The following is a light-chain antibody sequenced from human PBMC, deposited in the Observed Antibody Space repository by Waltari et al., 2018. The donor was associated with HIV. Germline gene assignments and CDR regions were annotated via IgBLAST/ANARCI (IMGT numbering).Light chain of an antibody. Sequence: QSALTQPASVSGSPGQSTSTPCPGSNSDVGPSKYVTWYQQHPGKAPKLMIYDVSNRPSGVSNRFSGSKSGNTASLTISGLQPEDEADYYCSSYTTMSTLVFGTGTKVTVL. J-gene: IGLJ1*01. CDR1: NSDVGPSKY. CDR3: SSYTTMSTLV. CDR2: DVS. V-gene: IGLV2-14*01.